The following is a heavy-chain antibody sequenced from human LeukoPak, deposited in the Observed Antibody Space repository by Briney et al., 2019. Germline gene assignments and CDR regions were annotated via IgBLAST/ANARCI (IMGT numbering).Heavy chain of an antibody. CDR3: ARESSEAFEI. Sequence: PGGSLRLSCAGSGFTFSSHSMNWVRQAPGKGLEWVSSIGSRSTSIYYADSVRGRFTISRDNAKNSLFLQMNSLRVEDTAVYYCARESSEAFEIWGQGTMVTVSS. V-gene: IGHV3-21*01. CDR2: IGSRSTSI. J-gene: IGHJ3*02. CDR1: GFTFSSHS.